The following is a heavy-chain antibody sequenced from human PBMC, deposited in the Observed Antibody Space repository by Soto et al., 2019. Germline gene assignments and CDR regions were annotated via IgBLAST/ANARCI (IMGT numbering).Heavy chain of an antibody. CDR1: GYTFTGYY. D-gene: IGHD3-3*01. J-gene: IGHJ4*02. CDR3: ARGPRITIFGVVIIPLGDLDY. Sequence: GASVKVSCKASGYTFTGYYMHWVRQAPGQGLEWMGWINPNSGGTNYAQKFQGWVTMTRDTSISTAYMELSRLRSDDTAVYYCARGPRITIFGVVIIPLGDLDYWGQGTLVTVSS. V-gene: IGHV1-2*04. CDR2: INPNSGGT.